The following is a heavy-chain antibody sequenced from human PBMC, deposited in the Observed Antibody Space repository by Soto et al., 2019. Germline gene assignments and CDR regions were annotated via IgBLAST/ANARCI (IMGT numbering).Heavy chain of an antibody. J-gene: IGHJ6*03. Sequence: EVQLVESGGGLVQPGRSLRLSCEASGFSFDEYAMHWVRQAPGKGLEWVSGVSWNSGTMGYGDSVRGRFAISRDNAKNSLYLQMNSLTTEDTALYYCAKGFCSSTRCLTYSYMDVWGKGTTVTVSS. CDR2: VSWNSGTM. CDR3: AKGFCSSTRCLTYSYMDV. V-gene: IGHV3-9*01. D-gene: IGHD2-2*01. CDR1: GFSFDEYA.